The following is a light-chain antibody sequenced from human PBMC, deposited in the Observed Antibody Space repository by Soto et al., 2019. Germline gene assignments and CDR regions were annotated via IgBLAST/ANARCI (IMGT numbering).Light chain of an antibody. Sequence: EIVMTQSPATLSVSPGERATLSCRASQSVSSKLAWYQQKPGQAPRLLIYDAFTRATGIPARFSGSGSGTEFTLTISSLQSEDFAVYYCQQYNNWPLTFGGGTKVEIK. J-gene: IGKJ4*01. CDR1: QSVSSK. V-gene: IGKV3-15*01. CDR3: QQYNNWPLT. CDR2: DAF.